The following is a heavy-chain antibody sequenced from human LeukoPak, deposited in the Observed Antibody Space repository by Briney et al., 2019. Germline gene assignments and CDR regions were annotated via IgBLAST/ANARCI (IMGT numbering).Heavy chain of an antibody. V-gene: IGHV1-18*01. CDR2: INPYHGKT. CDR3: ARDRIAAAVLDY. D-gene: IGHD6-13*01. CDR1: GGAFSSYP. Sequence: GASVKVSCKASGGAFSSYPISWVRQAPGQGLEWMGWINPYHGKTKYAQKFQGRVTMTTDTSTSTAHMELRSLTSDDTAAYFCARDRIAAAVLDYWGQGTLVSVSS. J-gene: IGHJ4*02.